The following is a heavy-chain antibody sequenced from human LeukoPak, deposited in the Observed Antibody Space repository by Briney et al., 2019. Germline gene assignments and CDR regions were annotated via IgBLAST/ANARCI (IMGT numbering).Heavy chain of an antibody. V-gene: IGHV3-21*01. Sequence: GGSLRLSCAASGFTFSSYSMNWVRQAPGKGLEGVSSISSSSSYIYYADSVKGRFTISRDNAKNSLYLQMNSLRAEDTAVYYCARDLVVPAARYWDPWGQGTLVTVSS. J-gene: IGHJ5*02. D-gene: IGHD2-2*01. CDR2: ISSSSSYI. CDR3: ARDLVVPAARYWDP. CDR1: GFTFSSYS.